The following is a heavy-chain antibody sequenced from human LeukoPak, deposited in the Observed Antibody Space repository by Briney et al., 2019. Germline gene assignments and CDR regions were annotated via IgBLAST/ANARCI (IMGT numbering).Heavy chain of an antibody. J-gene: IGHJ4*02. D-gene: IGHD3-10*02. CDR3: YVGDGGFDH. Sequence: GGSLRLSCAASGFTFSSYWMSWVRQAPGKGLQWVGFIRRKADGGTTEYAASVKGRFTISRDDSKSVAYLYMNSLKTEDTAVYFCYVGDGGFDHWGQGTLLTVSS. CDR2: IRRKADGGTT. V-gene: IGHV3-49*04. CDR1: GFTFSSYW.